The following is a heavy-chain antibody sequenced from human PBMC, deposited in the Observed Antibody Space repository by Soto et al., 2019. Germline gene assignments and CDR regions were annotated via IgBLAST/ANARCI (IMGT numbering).Heavy chain of an antibody. V-gene: IGHV4-59*08. J-gene: IGHJ5*02. CDR1: GGSISSYY. D-gene: IGHD6-13*01. CDR3: ARAKAPLYSSSWYWFDP. Sequence: SETLSLTCTVSGGSISSYYWSWIRQPPGKGLEWIGYIYYSGSTNHNPSLKSRVTISVDTSKNQFSLKLSSATAADTAVYYCARAKAPLYSSSWYWFDPWGQGTLVTVSS. CDR2: IYYSGST.